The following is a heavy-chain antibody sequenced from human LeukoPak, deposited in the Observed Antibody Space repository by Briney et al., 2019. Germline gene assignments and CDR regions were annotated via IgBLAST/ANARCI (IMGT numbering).Heavy chain of an antibody. V-gene: IGHV3-53*01. CDR3: ARGSGYSGYGFDY. D-gene: IGHD5-12*01. Sequence: GGSLRLSCAASGFTVSSNYMSWGRQAPGKGLEWVSVIYGGGSTKYADSVKGRFTTSRAHSKNTLYLQLNSLRAEDTAVYYCARGSGYSGYGFDYWGQGTLVTVSS. CDR2: IYGGGST. CDR1: GFTVSSNY. J-gene: IGHJ4*02.